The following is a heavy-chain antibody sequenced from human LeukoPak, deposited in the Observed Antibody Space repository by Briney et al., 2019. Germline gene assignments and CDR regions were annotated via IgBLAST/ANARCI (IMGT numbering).Heavy chain of an antibody. CDR2: INPNSGGT. D-gene: IGHD4-17*01. V-gene: IGHV1-2*02. J-gene: IGHJ3*02. Sequence: ASVKVSCKASRYTFTGYYMHWVRQAPGQGLEWMGWINPNSGGTNYAQKFQGRVTMTRDTSISTAYMELSRLRSDDTAVYYCASLAVTTDAFDIWGQGTMVTVSS. CDR3: ASLAVTTDAFDI. CDR1: RYTFTGYY.